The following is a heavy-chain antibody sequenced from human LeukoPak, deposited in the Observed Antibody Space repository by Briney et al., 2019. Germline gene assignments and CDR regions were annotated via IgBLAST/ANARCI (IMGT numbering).Heavy chain of an antibody. Sequence: ASVKVSCKVSGYTLTELSMHWVRQAPGKGLEWMGGFDPEDGETIYAQKFQGRVTMTEDTSTDTAYMELSSLRSEDTAVYYCATGRPVWVTFGGVTLFDYWGQGTLVTGSS. J-gene: IGHJ4*01. CDR1: GYTLTELS. D-gene: IGHD3-16*01. CDR2: FDPEDGET. V-gene: IGHV1-24*01. CDR3: ATGRPVWVTFGGVTLFDY.